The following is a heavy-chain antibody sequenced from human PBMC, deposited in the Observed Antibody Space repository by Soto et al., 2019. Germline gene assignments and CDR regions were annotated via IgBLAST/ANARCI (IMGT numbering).Heavy chain of an antibody. Sequence: GGSLRLSCSASGFTFSSYAMSWVRQAPGKGLEWVSAISVNVGSTYYADSVKGRFTISRDNSKNTLYLQMHSLRAEDTAIYYSAKDWTVKDNDYDYFDYWGQGTLVTVSS. CDR1: GFTFSSYA. J-gene: IGHJ4*02. V-gene: IGHV3-23*01. CDR3: AKDWTVKDNDYDYFDY. CDR2: ISVNVGST. D-gene: IGHD4-17*01.